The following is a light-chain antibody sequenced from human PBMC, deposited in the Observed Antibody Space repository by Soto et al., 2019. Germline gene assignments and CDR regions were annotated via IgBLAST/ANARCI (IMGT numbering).Light chain of an antibody. CDR1: QSVSSSY. CDR3: QHYGSSPWT. CDR2: GAS. V-gene: IGKV3-20*01. Sequence: EIVLTQSPGTLSLSPGERATLSCRASQSVSSSYLAWYQQKPGQAPRLLIYGASNRATGIPDRFSGSGSGTDLTLTISRVEAEDFAVYYCQHYGSSPWTFGQGTKVEIK. J-gene: IGKJ1*01.